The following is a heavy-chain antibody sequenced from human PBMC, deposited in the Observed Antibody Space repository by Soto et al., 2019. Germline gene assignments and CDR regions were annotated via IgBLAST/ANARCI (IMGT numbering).Heavy chain of an antibody. J-gene: IGHJ4*02. V-gene: IGHV3-30*18. Sequence: QVPLVESGGGVVQPGRSLRLSCAASGFTFNTYGMQWVRQAPGRGLEWVAVISYDGSNRYYGDSVQGRFAISRDNSKNTLYLQMNSLRAEDTALYYCAKLFRGSGSHLDYWGQGTLVTVSS. CDR3: AKLFRGSGSHLDY. D-gene: IGHD3-10*01. CDR1: GFTFNTYG. CDR2: ISYDGSNR.